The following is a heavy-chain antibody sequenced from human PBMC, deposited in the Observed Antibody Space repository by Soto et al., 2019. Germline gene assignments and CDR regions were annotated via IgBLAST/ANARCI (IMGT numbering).Heavy chain of an antibody. CDR3: ARAWGRYYHHYCMDV. CDR2: IYYSGST. CDR1: GGSISSGGYY. Sequence: PSETLSLTCTVSGGSISSGGYYWSWTRQHPGKGLEWIGYIYYSGSTYYNPSLKSRVTISVDTSKNQFSLKLSSVTAADTAVYYCARAWGRYYHHYCMDVWGQGTTVTVSS. V-gene: IGHV4-31*03. J-gene: IGHJ6*02. D-gene: IGHD7-27*01.